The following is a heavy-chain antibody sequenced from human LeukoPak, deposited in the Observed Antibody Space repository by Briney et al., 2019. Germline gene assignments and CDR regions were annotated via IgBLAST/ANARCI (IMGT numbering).Heavy chain of an antibody. CDR3: AKAQYSSVLSPFQD. CDR2: ISGSGGNT. Sequence: PGGSLRLSCAASGFTFTNYAMAWVRQAPGKGLEWVSGISGSGGNTYYADSVKGRFTISRDNSKNTLYLQMNSLRAEDTAVYYCAKAQYSSVLSPFQDWGQGTLVSDSS. J-gene: IGHJ1*01. V-gene: IGHV3-23*01. CDR1: GFTFTNYA. D-gene: IGHD3-22*01.